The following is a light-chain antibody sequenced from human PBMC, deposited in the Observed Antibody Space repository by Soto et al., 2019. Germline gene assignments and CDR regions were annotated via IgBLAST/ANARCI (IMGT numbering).Light chain of an antibody. Sequence: SVLTQPASGSGSPGQSIAISCSGTSSDVGAYNYGSWYQQHSGKAPKLMIYGVNYRPSGISDRFSASKSGNTATLTISRLQAEDEADYYCCSYAGSSTSFYVFGTGTKVTVL. V-gene: IGLV2-14*01. CDR3: CSYAGSSTSFYV. J-gene: IGLJ1*01. CDR2: GVN. CDR1: SSDVGAYNY.